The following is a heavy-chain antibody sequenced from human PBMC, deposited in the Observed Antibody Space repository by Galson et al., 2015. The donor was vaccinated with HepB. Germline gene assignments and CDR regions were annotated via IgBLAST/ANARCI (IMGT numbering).Heavy chain of an antibody. CDR3: ASKGVTLTTVDAFDI. D-gene: IGHD4-17*01. J-gene: IGHJ3*02. CDR1: GFTFSSYS. V-gene: IGHV3-48*02. Sequence: SLRLSCAASGFTFSSYSMNWVRQAPGKGLEWVSYISSSSSTIYYADSVKGRFTISRDNAKNSLYLQMNSLRDEDTAVYYCASKGVTLTTVDAFDIWGQGTMVTVSS. CDR2: ISSSSSTI.